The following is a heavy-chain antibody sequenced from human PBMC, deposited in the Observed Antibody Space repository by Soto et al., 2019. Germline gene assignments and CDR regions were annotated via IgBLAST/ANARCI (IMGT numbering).Heavy chain of an antibody. CDR2: ISSSSSYI. CDR3: ARDSPSQLAEPNNWFDP. V-gene: IGHV3-21*01. Sequence: GSLRLSCAASGFTFSSYSMNWVRQAPGEGLEWVSSISSSSSYIYYAESVKGRFTISRDNAKNSLYLQMNSLRAEDTAVYYCARDSPSQLAEPNNWFDPWGQGTLVTVSS. J-gene: IGHJ5*02. CDR1: GFTFSSYS. D-gene: IGHD2-2*01.